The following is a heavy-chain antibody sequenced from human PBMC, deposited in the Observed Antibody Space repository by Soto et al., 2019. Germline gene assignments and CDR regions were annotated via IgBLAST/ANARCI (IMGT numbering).Heavy chain of an antibody. J-gene: IGHJ6*02. D-gene: IGHD2-2*01. CDR3: ARDGFVGCSSTSCYYYYYGMDV. Sequence: ASVKVSCKASGYTFTGYYMHWVRHAPGQGLEWMGWINPNSGGTNYAQKFQGRVTMTRDTSISTAYMELSRLRSDDTAVYYCARDGFVGCSSTSCYYYYYGMDVWGQGTTVTVSS. CDR1: GYTFTGYY. V-gene: IGHV1-2*02. CDR2: INPNSGGT.